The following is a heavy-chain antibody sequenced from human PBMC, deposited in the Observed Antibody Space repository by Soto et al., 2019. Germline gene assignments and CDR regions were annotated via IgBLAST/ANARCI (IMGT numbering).Heavy chain of an antibody. Sequence: QVQLVESGGGVVQPGRSLRLSCAASGFTFSSYAMHWVRQAPGKGLEWVAVISYDGSNKYYADSVKGRFTISRDNSKNTLYLQMNSLRAEVTAVYYCARGTYCGGDCYSYFDYWGQGTLVTVSS. D-gene: IGHD2-21*02. CDR2: ISYDGSNK. V-gene: IGHV3-30-3*01. CDR3: ARGTYCGGDCYSYFDY. J-gene: IGHJ4*02. CDR1: GFTFSSYA.